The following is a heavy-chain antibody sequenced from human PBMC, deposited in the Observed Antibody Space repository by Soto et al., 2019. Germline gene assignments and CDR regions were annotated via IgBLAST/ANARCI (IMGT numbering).Heavy chain of an antibody. V-gene: IGHV3-30-3*01. J-gene: IGHJ5*02. CDR2: ISYDGSNK. CDR3: ARGGYCSSTSCYPVPNWFDP. CDR1: GFTFSSYA. Sequence: GGSLRLSCAASGFTFSSYAMHWVRQAPGKGLEWVAVISYDGSNKYYADSVKGRFTISRDNSKNTLYLQMNSLRAEDTAVYYCARGGYCSSTSCYPVPNWFDPWGQGTLVTVS. D-gene: IGHD2-2*01.